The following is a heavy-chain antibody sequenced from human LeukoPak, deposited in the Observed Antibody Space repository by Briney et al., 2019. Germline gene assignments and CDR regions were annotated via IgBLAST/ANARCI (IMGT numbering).Heavy chain of an antibody. CDR1: GFTFSGYG. V-gene: IGHV3-30*02. J-gene: IGHJ4*02. Sequence: GGSLRLSCAASGFTFSGYGMHWVRQAPGKGLEWVAFIRYDGSNKYYADSVKGRFTISRDNSKNTLYLQMNSLRADDTAVYYCATDPSRDFDYWGQGTLVTVSS. CDR2: IRYDGSNK. D-gene: IGHD2-2*01. CDR3: ATDPSRDFDY.